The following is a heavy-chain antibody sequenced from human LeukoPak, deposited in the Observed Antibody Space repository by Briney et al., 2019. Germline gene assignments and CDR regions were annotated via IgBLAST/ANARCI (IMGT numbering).Heavy chain of an antibody. D-gene: IGHD3-22*01. V-gene: IGHV4-39*01. J-gene: IGHJ4*02. CDR1: GGSISSYY. CDR2: IYYSGST. CDR3: ASGRITMIVVVTPPHY. Sequence: SETLSLTCTVSGGSISSYYWSWIRQPPGKGLEWIGSIYYSGSTYYNPSLKSRVTISVDTSKNQFSLKLSSVTAADTAAYYCASGRITMIVVVTPPHYWGQGTLVTVSS.